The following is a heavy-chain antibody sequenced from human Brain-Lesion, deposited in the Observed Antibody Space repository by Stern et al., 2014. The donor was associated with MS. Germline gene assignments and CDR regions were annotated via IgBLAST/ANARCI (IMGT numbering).Heavy chain of an antibody. V-gene: IGHV3-9*01. D-gene: IGHD1-14*01. J-gene: IGHJ4*02. Sequence: QLVESGGDLLHPGRSLRLSCAAFGFTFDDYAMHWVRQAPGKGLGWVPGISWNSGTIGYADSVKGRFTTSRDNAYSSLYLQMNSLRPEDTALYYCARDITGSSAYFAYWGQGTLVTVSS. CDR1: GFTFDDYA. CDR2: ISWNSGTI. CDR3: ARDITGSSAYFAY.